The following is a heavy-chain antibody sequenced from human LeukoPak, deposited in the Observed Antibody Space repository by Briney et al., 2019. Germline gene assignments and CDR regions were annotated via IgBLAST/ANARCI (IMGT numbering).Heavy chain of an antibody. D-gene: IGHD1-26*01. V-gene: IGHV2-5*01. J-gene: IGHJ4*02. Sequence: SGTTLVKPTQTLTLTCTFSGFSLSTSGVGVGWIRQPPGKALEWLALIYWNDDKRYGPSLKSRLTITKDTSKNQVVLTMTNMDPVDTATYYCAHRPARGYSGSYQVFYFDYWGQGTLVTVSS. CDR1: GFSLSTSGVG. CDR3: AHRPARGYSGSYQVFYFDY. CDR2: IYWNDDK.